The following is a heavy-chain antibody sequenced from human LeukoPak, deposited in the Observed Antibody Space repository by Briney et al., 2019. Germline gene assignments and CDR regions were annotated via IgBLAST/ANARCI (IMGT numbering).Heavy chain of an antibody. J-gene: IGHJ3*02. V-gene: IGHV1-46*01. CDR1: GYTFTSYY. CDR2: INPSGGST. Sequence: GASVKVSCKASGYTFTSYYMHWVRQAPGQGLEWMGIINPSGGSTSYAQKFQGRVTMTRDTSTSTVYMELSSLRSEDTAVYYCARELREVVVAASPGAFDIWGQGTMVTVSS. D-gene: IGHD2-15*01. CDR3: ARELREVVVAASPGAFDI.